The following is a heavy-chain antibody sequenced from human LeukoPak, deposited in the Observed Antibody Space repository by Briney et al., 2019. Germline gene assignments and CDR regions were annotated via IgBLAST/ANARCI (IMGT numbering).Heavy chain of an antibody. CDR3: VKEYHSRGFGAYFDY. CDR1: GFTFDDYG. J-gene: IGHJ4*02. V-gene: IGHV3-20*04. D-gene: IGHD3-3*01. Sequence: GGSLRLSCAASGFTFDDYGMSWVRQAPGKGLEWVSGINWNGGSTGYADSVKGRFTLSRDNSINTVDLQMNSLRAEDTAVYYCVKEYHSRGFGAYFDYWGQGTLVTVSS. CDR2: INWNGGST.